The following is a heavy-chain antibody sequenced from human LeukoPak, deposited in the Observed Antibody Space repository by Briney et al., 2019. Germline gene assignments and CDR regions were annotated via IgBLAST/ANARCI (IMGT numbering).Heavy chain of an antibody. V-gene: IGHV3-66*01. J-gene: IGHJ4*02. CDR1: GFTVSSKY. Sequence: GGSLRLSCAASGFTVSSKYMGWVRQAPGKGLEWVSVIYGDSTTYYPDSVKGRFNISRDNSKNTVYLRVNSLRAEDTAVYYCASIAVTGGYFDNWGQGTLVAVSS. CDR3: ASIAVTGGYFDN. CDR2: IYGDSTT. D-gene: IGHD6-19*01.